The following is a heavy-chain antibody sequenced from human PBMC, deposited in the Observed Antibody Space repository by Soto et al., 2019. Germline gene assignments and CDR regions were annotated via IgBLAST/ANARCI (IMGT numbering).Heavy chain of an antibody. CDR2: INPSGGST. CDR1: GYTFTSYY. J-gene: IGHJ6*02. Sequence: GASVKVSCKASGYTFTSYYMHWVRQAPGQGLEWMGIINPSGGSTSYAQKFQGRVAMTRDTSTSTVYMELSSLRSEDTAVYYCARDHSLASSNYYYYGMDVWGQGTTVTVSS. D-gene: IGHD3-16*02. CDR3: ARDHSLASSNYYYYGMDV. V-gene: IGHV1-46*01.